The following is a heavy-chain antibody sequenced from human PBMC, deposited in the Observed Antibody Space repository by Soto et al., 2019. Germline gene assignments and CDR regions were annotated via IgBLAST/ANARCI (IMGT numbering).Heavy chain of an antibody. D-gene: IGHD4-17*01. V-gene: IGHV4-39*01. J-gene: IGHJ5*02. Sequence: QLQLQESGPGLVKPSETLSLTCTVSGGSISSSSYYWGWIRQPPGKGLEWIGSIYYSGSTYYNPSRKSRVTISVDTSKNQFSLKLSSVTAADTAVYYCAPLVTVTSNWFDPWGQGTLVTVSS. CDR2: IYYSGST. CDR1: GGSISSSSYY. CDR3: APLVTVTSNWFDP.